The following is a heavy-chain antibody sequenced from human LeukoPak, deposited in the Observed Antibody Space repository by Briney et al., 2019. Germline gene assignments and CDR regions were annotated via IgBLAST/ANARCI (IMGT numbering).Heavy chain of an antibody. D-gene: IGHD5-24*01. CDR1: GGSISSSSYY. CDR3: ARDGREMATITVAFDY. Sequence: SETLSLTCTVSGGSISSSSYYWGWIRQPPGKGLEWIGSIYYSGSTYYNPSLKSRVTISVDTSKNQFSLKLSSVTAADTAVYYCARDGREMATITVAFDYWGQGTLVTVSS. CDR2: IYYSGST. J-gene: IGHJ4*02. V-gene: IGHV4-39*07.